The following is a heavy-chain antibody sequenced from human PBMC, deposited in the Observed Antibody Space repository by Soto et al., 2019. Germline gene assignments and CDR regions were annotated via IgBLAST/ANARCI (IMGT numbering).Heavy chain of an antibody. V-gene: IGHV3-53*04. D-gene: IGHD2-21*01. J-gene: IGHJ6*02. Sequence: GSLRLSCAATGFTVSSNYMSWVRQAPGKGLEWVSVIYSGGSTYYADSVKGRFTISRHNSKNTLYLQMTNMDPVDTATYYCARIPPSWGDNYYYGMDVWGQGTTVTVSS. CDR2: IYSGGST. CDR1: GFTVSSNY. CDR3: ARIPPSWGDNYYYGMDV.